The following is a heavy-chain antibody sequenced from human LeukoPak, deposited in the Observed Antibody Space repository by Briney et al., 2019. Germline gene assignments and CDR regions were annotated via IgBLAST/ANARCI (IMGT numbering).Heavy chain of an antibody. V-gene: IGHV3-33*01. CDR1: GFTFSKYG. CDR3: ARDLEYSSSTGVY. J-gene: IGHJ4*02. CDR2: IWYDGRTK. Sequence: PGGSLRLSCAASGFTFSKYGIHWVRQAPGKGLEWVAVIWYDGRTKYYADSVKGRFTISRDNSKNPLYLQMNSLRAEDTAVYYCARDLEYSSSTGVYWGQGTLVTVSS. D-gene: IGHD5-12*01.